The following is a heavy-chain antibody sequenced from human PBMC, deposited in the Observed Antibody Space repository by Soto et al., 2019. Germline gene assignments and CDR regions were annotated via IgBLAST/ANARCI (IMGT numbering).Heavy chain of an antibody. CDR3: ARSQGSSTSLEIYYYYYYGMDG. CDR2: IIPISGTA. J-gene: IGHJ6*02. Sequence: QVQLVQSGAEVKKPGSSVKVSCKASGGTFSSYAISWVRQAPGQGLEWMGGIIPISGTANYALKFQGRVTITADESTSTVYMELSSLRSEDTAVYFCARSQGSSTSLEIYYYYYYGMDGWGQGTTVTVSS. V-gene: IGHV1-69*01. CDR1: GGTFSSYA. D-gene: IGHD2-2*01.